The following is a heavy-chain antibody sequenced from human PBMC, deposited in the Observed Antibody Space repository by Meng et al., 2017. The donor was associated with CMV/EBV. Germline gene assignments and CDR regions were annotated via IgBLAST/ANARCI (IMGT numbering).Heavy chain of an antibody. D-gene: IGHD3-3*01. CDR1: GFTFSSYS. CDR3: AREIGVARYDWYGMDV. V-gene: IGHV3-21*01. J-gene: IGHJ6*02. CDR2: ISSSSSYI. Sequence: GESPKISCAASGFTFSSYSMNWVRQAPGKGLEWVSSISSSSSYIYYADSVKGRFTISRDNAKNSLYLQMNSLRAEDTAVYYCAREIGVARYDWYGMDVWGQGTTVTVSS.